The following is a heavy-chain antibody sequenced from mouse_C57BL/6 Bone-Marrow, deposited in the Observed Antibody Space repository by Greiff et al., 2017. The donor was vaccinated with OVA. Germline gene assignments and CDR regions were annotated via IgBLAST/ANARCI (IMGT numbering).Heavy chain of an antibody. CDR1: GYTFTSYW. CDR2: IHPSDSDT. CDR3: AIPFITTVVEGY. Sequence: QVHVKQPGAELVKPGASVKVSCKASGYTFTSYWMHWVKQRPGQGLEWIGRIHPSDSDTNYNQKFKGKATLTVDKSSSTAYMQLSSLTSEDSAVYYCAIPFITTVVEGYWGQGTTLTVSS. D-gene: IGHD1-1*01. V-gene: IGHV1-74*01. J-gene: IGHJ2*01.